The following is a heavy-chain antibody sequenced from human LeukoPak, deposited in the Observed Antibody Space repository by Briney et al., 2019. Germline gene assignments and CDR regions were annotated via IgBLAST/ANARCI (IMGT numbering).Heavy chain of an antibody. CDR2: INHSGST. Sequence: SETLSLTCAVYGGSFSGYYWSWIRQPPGKGLEWIGEINHSGSTNYNPSLKSRVTISVDTSKNQFSLKLSSVAAADTAVYYCARGKRAVAGKDYWDQGTLVTVSS. CDR3: ARGKRAVAGKDY. D-gene: IGHD6-19*01. CDR1: GGSFSGYY. V-gene: IGHV4-34*01. J-gene: IGHJ4*02.